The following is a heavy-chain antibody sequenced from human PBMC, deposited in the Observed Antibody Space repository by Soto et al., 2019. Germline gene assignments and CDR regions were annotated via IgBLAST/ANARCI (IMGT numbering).Heavy chain of an antibody. CDR1: GFIFGDYG. Sequence: GGSLRLSCAASGFIFGDYGMHWVRQAPGKGLEWVAVISYDGSNKYYADSVKGRFTISRDNSKNTLYLQMNSLRVEDTAVYYCAKGIIHLWVTSDYFDCWGQGTLVTVSS. D-gene: IGHD5-18*01. J-gene: IGHJ4*02. V-gene: IGHV3-30*18. CDR3: AKGIIHLWVTSDYFDC. CDR2: ISYDGSNK.